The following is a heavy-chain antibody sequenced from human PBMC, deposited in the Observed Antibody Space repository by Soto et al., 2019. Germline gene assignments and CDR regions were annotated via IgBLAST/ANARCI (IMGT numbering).Heavy chain of an antibody. V-gene: IGHV1-18*01. J-gene: IGHJ4*02. Sequence: ASVKVSCKASGYTFTSYGISWVRQAPGQGLEWMGWISAYNGNTNYAQKLQGRVTMTTDTSTSTAYMELWSLRSDDTAVYYCARDPPFMGELSFGYWGQGTLVTVSS. CDR2: ISAYNGNT. CDR3: ARDPPFMGELSFGY. D-gene: IGHD3-16*02. CDR1: GYTFTSYG.